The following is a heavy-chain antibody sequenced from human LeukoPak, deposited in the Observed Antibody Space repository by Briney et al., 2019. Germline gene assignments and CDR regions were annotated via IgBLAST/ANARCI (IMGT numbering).Heavy chain of an antibody. CDR2: INHSGST. Sequence: SETLSFTCAVYGGSFSGYYWSWIRQPPGKGLEWIGEINHSGSTNYNPSLKSRVTISVDTSKNQFSLKLSSVTAADTAVYYCARPRGFGQGIDPWGQGTLVTVSS. V-gene: IGHV4-34*01. CDR3: ARPRGFGQGIDP. J-gene: IGHJ5*02. CDR1: GGSFSGYY. D-gene: IGHD3-10*01.